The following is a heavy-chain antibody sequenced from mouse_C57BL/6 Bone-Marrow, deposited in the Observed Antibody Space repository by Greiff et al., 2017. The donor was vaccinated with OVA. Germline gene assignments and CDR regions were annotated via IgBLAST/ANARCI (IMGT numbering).Heavy chain of an antibody. CDR2: IRSKSNNYAT. CDR3: GTTVVATRAY. V-gene: IGHV10-1*01. D-gene: IGHD1-1*01. Sequence: EVQLVESGGGLVQPKGSLKLSCAASGFSFNTYAMNWVRQAPGKGLEWVARIRSKSNNYATYYADSVKDRFTISRDDSESMLYLQMNNLKTEDTAMYYCGTTVVATRAYWGQGTLVTVSA. J-gene: IGHJ3*01. CDR1: GFSFNTYA.